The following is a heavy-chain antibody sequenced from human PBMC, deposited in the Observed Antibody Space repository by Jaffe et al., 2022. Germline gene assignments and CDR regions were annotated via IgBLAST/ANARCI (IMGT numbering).Heavy chain of an antibody. V-gene: IGHV3-30*02. J-gene: IGHJ3*02. Sequence: QVQLVESGGGVVQPGGSLRLSCAASGFTFSTYGMHWVRQAPGKGLEWVAFIRNDGSNKFYADSVKGRFTISRDNSKNTLYLEMNSLRAEDTAVYYCARYCPGGSCYAANAFDIWGQGTMVTVSS. CDR2: IRNDGSNK. D-gene: IGHD2-15*01. CDR1: GFTFSTYG. CDR3: ARYCPGGSCYAANAFDI.